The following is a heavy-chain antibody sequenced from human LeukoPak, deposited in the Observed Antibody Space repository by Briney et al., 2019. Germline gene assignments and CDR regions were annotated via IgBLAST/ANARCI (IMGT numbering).Heavy chain of an antibody. CDR2: IRYDGSNK. D-gene: IGHD3-9*01. V-gene: IGHV3-30*02. J-gene: IGHJ4*02. CDR3: ARGRAYYDILTGYWSFDY. CDR1: GLTFSSYG. Sequence: GGTLRLSCAASGLTFSSYGMSWVRQAPGKGLEWVAFIRYDGSNKYYADSVKGRFTISRDNAKNSLYLQMNSLRAEDTAVYHCARGRAYYDILTGYWSFDYWGQGTLVTVSS.